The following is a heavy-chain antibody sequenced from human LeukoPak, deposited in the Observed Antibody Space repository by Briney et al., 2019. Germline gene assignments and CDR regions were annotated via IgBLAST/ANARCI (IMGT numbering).Heavy chain of an antibody. CDR1: GASISSHY. D-gene: IGHD6-13*01. CDR3: ARADRIAAAGAFDI. J-gene: IGHJ3*02. Sequence: SETLSLTCTVSGASISSHYWSWIRQPPGKGLEWIGYIYYSGSTNYNPSLKSRVTVSVDTSKNQFSLKLSSVTAADTAVYYCARADRIAAAGAFDIWGQGTMVTVSS. CDR2: IYYSGST. V-gene: IGHV4-59*08.